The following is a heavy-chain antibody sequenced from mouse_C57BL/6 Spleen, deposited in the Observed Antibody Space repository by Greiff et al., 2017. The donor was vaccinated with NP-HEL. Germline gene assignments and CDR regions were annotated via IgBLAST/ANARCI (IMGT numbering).Heavy chain of an antibody. CDR2: IDPSDSYT. CDR1: GYTFTSYW. CDR3: VRWNDDGRGAMEY. D-gene: IGHD2-4*01. V-gene: IGHV1-59*01. Sequence: QVQLQQPGAELVRPGSSVKLSCTASGYTFTSYWMHWVKQRPGQGLEWIGVIDPSDSYTNYNQKFKGKATLTVDTSSSTAYMQLSSLTSEDSAVYDCVRWNDDGRGAMEYWGQGTSVTVSS. J-gene: IGHJ4*01.